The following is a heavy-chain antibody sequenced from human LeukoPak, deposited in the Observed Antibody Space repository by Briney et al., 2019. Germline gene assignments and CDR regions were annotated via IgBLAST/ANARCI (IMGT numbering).Heavy chain of an antibody. CDR1: GFTFSSYA. V-gene: IGHV3-23*01. CDR2: ISGSGGST. D-gene: IGHD3-3*01. CDR3: AKSAMSYDFWSGYPYYFDY. J-gene: IGHJ4*02. Sequence: GGSLRLSCAASGFTFSSYAMSWVRQAPGKGLEWVSAISGSGGSTYYADSVKGRFTISRDNSKNTLYLQMNSLRAEDTAVYYCAKSAMSYDFWSGYPYYFDYWGQGALVTVSS.